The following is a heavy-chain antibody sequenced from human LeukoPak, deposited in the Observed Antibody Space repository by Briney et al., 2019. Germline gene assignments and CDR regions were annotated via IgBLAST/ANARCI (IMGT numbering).Heavy chain of an antibody. Sequence: PSETLSLTCTVSGDSINNYHWSWIRQPPGKGLEWIAFIYTSGNTNYDPSLRSRVTISMDTSKNQFSLRLSSVTAADTAVYYCARGGRPKGYWNDEDWFDPWGQGSLVTVSS. V-gene: IGHV4-59*01. CDR1: GDSINNYH. CDR3: ARGGRPKGYWNDEDWFDP. CDR2: IYTSGNT. D-gene: IGHD1-1*01. J-gene: IGHJ5*02.